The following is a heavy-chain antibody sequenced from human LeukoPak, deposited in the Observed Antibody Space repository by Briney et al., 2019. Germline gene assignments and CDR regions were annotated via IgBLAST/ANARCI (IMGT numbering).Heavy chain of an antibody. J-gene: IGHJ4*02. Sequence: GESLKISCKGSGYSFTSYWIGWVRQMPGKGLEWMGIIYPGDSDTRYSPSFQGQVTISADKSISTAYLQWSSLKASDTAMYCCARGSSSSWYYFDYWGQGTLVTVSS. V-gene: IGHV5-51*01. CDR1: GYSFTSYW. CDR2: IYPGDSDT. CDR3: ARGSSSSWYYFDY. D-gene: IGHD6-13*01.